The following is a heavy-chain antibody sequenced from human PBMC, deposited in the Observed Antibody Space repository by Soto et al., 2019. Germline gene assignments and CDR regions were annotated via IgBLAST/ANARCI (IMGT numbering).Heavy chain of an antibody. D-gene: IGHD2-21*02. CDR3: ARSIVVVTALDY. V-gene: IGHV1-3*01. Sequence: PAKLSSKDCGDGYTSYAMHWVRQAPGQRLEWMGWINAGNGNTKYSQKFQGRVTITRDTSASTAYMELSSLRSEDTAVYYCARSIVVVTALDYWGQGTLVTVSS. J-gene: IGHJ4*02. CDR2: INAGNGNT. CDR1: GDGYTSYA.